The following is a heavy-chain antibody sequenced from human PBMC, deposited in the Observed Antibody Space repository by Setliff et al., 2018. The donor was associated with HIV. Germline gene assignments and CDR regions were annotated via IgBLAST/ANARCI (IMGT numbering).Heavy chain of an antibody. V-gene: IGHV4-39*07. CDR2: INHSGST. CDR3: ARWPPHRSSDYDKEYYFAY. J-gene: IGHJ4*02. CDR1: GDSITNSMHY. D-gene: IGHD3-22*01. Sequence: PSETLSLTCTVSGDSITNSMHYWGWIRQPPGKGLEWIGNINHSGSTYYNPSLKSILTISVDTSKNQFSLKLSPVTAADTAVYYCARWPPHRSSDYDKEYYFAYWGQGTLVTVSS.